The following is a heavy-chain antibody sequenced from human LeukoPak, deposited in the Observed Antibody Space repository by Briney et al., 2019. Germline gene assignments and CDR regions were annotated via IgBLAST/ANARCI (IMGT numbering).Heavy chain of an antibody. CDR2: IYYSGST. Sequence: SSETLSLTCTVSGGSISSYHWGWIRQPPGKGLEWIGSIYYSGSTYYNPSLKSRVTISVDTSKNQFSLKLSSVTAADTAVYYCARDYAGYYYDSSGYSHFDYWGQGTLVTVSS. CDR1: GGSISSYH. J-gene: IGHJ4*02. D-gene: IGHD3-22*01. CDR3: ARDYAGYYYDSSGYSHFDY. V-gene: IGHV4-39*07.